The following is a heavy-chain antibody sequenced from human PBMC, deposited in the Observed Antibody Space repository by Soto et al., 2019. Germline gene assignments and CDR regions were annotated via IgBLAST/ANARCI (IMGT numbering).Heavy chain of an antibody. CDR1: GGTFSSYA. D-gene: IGHD3-22*01. J-gene: IGHJ3*02. CDR2: IIPIFGTA. V-gene: IGHV1-69*01. Sequence: QVQLVQSGAEVKKPGSSVKVSCKASGGTFSSYAISWVRQAPGQGLEWMGGIIPIFGTANYAQKFQGRVTFTADESTSTAYMELSSLRSEDTAVYYCARVSYYYDSSGYYFEDAFDIWGQGTMVTVSS. CDR3: ARVSYYYDSSGYYFEDAFDI.